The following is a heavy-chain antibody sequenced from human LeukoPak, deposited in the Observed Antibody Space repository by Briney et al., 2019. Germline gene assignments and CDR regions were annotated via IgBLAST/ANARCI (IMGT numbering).Heavy chain of an antibody. CDR2: IYYNGSP. J-gene: IGHJ1*01. D-gene: IGHD2-21*02. CDR3: ARAFCGGDCFLTDSEYFQH. V-gene: IGHV4/OR15-8*01. CDR1: EFTFSNFW. Sequence: GSLRLSCVASEFTFSNFWMSWVRQAPGKGLEWVGTIYYNGSPFYNPSLKSRVTISLDTSTNQFSLNLSSVTAADTAVYYCARAFCGGDCFLTDSEYFQHWGQGSLVTVSS.